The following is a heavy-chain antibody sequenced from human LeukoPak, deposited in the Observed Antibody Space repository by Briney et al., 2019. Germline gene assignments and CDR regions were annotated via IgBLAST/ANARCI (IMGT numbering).Heavy chain of an antibody. CDR2: IYHSGST. Sequence: SETLSLTCTVSGYSISSGYYWGWIRQPPGKGLEWIGSIYHSGSTYYNPSLKSRVTISVDTSKNQFSLRLSSVTAADTAVYYCARPYSSSWSFNYWGQGTLVTVSS. CDR3: ARPYSSSWSFNY. V-gene: IGHV4-38-2*02. CDR1: GYSISSGYY. D-gene: IGHD6-13*01. J-gene: IGHJ4*02.